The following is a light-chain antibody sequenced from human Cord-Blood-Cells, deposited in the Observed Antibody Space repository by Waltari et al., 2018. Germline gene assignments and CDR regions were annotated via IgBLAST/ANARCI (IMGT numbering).Light chain of an antibody. CDR2: AAS. Sequence: DIQMTQSPSSLSASVGDRVTIPCRASQSISSYLNWYQKPGKAPKLLIYAASSLQSGVPSRFSGSGSGTDFTLTISSLQPEDFATYYCQQSYSTPLTFGGGTKVEIK. CDR1: QSISSY. J-gene: IGKJ4*01. V-gene: IGKV1-39*01. CDR3: QQSYSTPLT.